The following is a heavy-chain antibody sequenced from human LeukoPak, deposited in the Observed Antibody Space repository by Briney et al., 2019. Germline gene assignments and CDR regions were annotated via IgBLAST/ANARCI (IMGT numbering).Heavy chain of an antibody. Sequence: ASVKVSCKASGYTFTSYGISWVRQAPGQGLEWMGIINPSGGSTSYAQKFQGRVTMTRDTSTSTVYMELSSLRSEDTAVYYCARGTAAAWRRADWFDPWGQGTLVTVSS. CDR2: INPSGGST. CDR1: GYTFTSYG. J-gene: IGHJ5*02. CDR3: ARGTAAAWRRADWFDP. D-gene: IGHD6-13*01. V-gene: IGHV1-46*01.